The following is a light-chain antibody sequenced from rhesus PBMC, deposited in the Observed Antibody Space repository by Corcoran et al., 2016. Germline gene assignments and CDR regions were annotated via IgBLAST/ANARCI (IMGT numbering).Light chain of an antibody. CDR3: QHYYSIPYS. CDR2: EAS. J-gene: IGKJ2*01. V-gene: IGKV1-25*01. CDR1: QGITND. Sequence: DIQMTQSPSSLSASVGDTVTITCRASQGITNDLAWYQQKPGETPKLLIYEASSLQSGIPSRFSGSGSGTDFTLTISSLQSEDFATYYCQHYYSIPYSFGQGTKVEIK.